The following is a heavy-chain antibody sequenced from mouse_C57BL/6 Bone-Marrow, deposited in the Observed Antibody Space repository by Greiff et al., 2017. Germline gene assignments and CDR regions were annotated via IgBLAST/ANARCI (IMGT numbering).Heavy chain of an antibody. CDR2: IYPGNSDT. CDR3: TRSAWSFDY. J-gene: IGHJ2*01. CDR1: GYTFTSYW. Sequence: EVQLQQSGTVLARPGASVKMSCKTSGYTFTSYWMHWVKQRPGQGLEWIGAIYPGNSDTSYNQKFKGKAKLTAGTSASTTYMELSSLTNSDSAVYYCTRSAWSFDYWGQGTTLTVSS. V-gene: IGHV1-5*01.